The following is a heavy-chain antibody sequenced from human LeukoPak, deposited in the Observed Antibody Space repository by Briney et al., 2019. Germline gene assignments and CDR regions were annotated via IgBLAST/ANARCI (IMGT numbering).Heavy chain of an antibody. CDR1: GFTFSSCW. D-gene: IGHD3-3*01. J-gene: IGHJ4*02. CDR2: IKQDGSEK. Sequence: GGSLRLSCAASGFTFSSCWMSWVRQAPGKGLEWVANIKQDGSEKYYVDSVKGRFTISRDNAKNSLYLQMNSLRAEDTAVYYCARDLTYYDFWSGYDNYFDYWGQGTLVTVSS. CDR3: ARDLTYYDFWSGYDNYFDY. V-gene: IGHV3-7*01.